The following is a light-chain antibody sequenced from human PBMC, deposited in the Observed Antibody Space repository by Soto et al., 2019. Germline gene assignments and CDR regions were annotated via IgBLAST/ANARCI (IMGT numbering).Light chain of an antibody. V-gene: IGKV3-20*01. Sequence: EIVLTQSPGTLSLSPGESTTLSCRASRSFSSSYLAWYQQKPGQAPRLLIYAASSRATGIPDRFRGSGSATDFTLTISRLEPEDSAVYFCHHYGPSPPHTFVQGTKVEIK. J-gene: IGKJ2*01. CDR3: HHYGPSPPHT. CDR1: RSFSSSY. CDR2: AAS.